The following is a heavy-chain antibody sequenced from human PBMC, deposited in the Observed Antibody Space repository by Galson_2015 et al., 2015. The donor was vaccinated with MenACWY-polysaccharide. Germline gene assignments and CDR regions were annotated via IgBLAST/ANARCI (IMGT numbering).Heavy chain of an antibody. J-gene: IGHJ4*02. D-gene: IGHD5-12*01. CDR2: ISGSGSTV. Sequence: SLRLCGEASGFTFSDYYMSWIRQAPGEGLVWVSYISGSGSTVSYGDSVRGRFTITRDNAKNSLYLQMNSLRAEDTAVYYCATSPIKKATMYVVYWGQGTLVTVSS. V-gene: IGHV3-11*01. CDR1: GFTFSDYY. CDR3: ATSPIKKATMYVVY.